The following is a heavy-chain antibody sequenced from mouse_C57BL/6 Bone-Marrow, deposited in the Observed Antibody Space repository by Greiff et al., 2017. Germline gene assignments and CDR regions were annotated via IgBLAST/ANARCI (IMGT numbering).Heavy chain of an antibody. CDR1: GYTFTDHT. J-gene: IGHJ2*01. CDR2: IYPRDGST. V-gene: IGHV1-78*01. Sequence: QVQLQQSDAELVKPGASVKISCKVSGYTFTDHTIHWMQQRPEQGLEWIGYIYPRDGSTKYNEKFKGKATLTADKSSSTAYMQLNSLTSEDSAVYFCAWGIYYYGSSHFDYWGQGTTLTVSS. CDR3: AWGIYYYGSSHFDY. D-gene: IGHD1-1*01.